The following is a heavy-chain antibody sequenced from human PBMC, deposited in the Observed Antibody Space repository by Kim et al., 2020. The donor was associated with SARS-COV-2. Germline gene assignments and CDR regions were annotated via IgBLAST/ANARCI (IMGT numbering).Heavy chain of an antibody. CDR3: AREREYCSGGSCPSYFDY. D-gene: IGHD2-15*01. V-gene: IGHV4-39*02. CDR1: GGSISSSSYY. Sequence: SETLSLTCTVSGGSISSSSYYWGWIRQPPGKGLEWIGSIYYSGSTYYNPSLKSRVTISVDTSKNQFSLKLSSVTAADTAVYYCAREREYCSGGSCPSYFDYWGQGTLVTVSS. CDR2: IYYSGST. J-gene: IGHJ4*02.